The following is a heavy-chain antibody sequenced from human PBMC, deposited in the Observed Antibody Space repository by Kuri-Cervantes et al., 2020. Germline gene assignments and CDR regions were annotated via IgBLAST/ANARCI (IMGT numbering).Heavy chain of an antibody. Sequence: SETLSLTCTVSGGSITTSNYYWSWIRQPPGKGLEGIGYIYYSGSTNYNPSLKSRVTISVDTSKNQFSLKLSSVTAADTAVYYCARFPNCSGGSCYSGGWDDAFDIWGQGTMVTVSS. CDR1: GGSITTSNYY. J-gene: IGHJ3*02. CDR3: ARFPNCSGGSCYSGGWDDAFDI. D-gene: IGHD2-15*01. CDR2: IYYSGST. V-gene: IGHV4-61*01.